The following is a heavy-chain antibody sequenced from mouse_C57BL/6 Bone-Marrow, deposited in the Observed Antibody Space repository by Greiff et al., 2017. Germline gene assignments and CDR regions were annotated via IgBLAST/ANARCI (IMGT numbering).Heavy chain of an antibody. Sequence: VQLQQSGAELVRPGASVKLSCTASGFNIKDDYLHWVKQRPEQGLEWIGWIDPENGDTESASKFQGKATITADTSSNTAYLQLSSLTSEDTAVYYCTTLPKNYWGQGTTLTVAS. J-gene: IGHJ2*01. D-gene: IGHD2-1*01. CDR1: GFNIKDDY. CDR2: IDPENGDT. CDR3: TTLPKNY. V-gene: IGHV14-4*01.